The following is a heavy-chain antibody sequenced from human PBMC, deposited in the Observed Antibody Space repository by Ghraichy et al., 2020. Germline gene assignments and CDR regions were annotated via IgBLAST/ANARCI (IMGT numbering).Heavy chain of an antibody. CDR1: GGTFSSYA. D-gene: IGHD3-10*01. CDR2: IIPIFGTA. Sequence: SVKVSCKASGGTFSSYAISWVRQAPGQGLEWMGGIIPIFGTANYAQKFQGRVTITADESTSTAYMELSSLRSEDTAVYYCARPKDDMVQYNYYYMDVWGKGTTVTVSS. CDR3: ARPKDDMVQYNYYYMDV. J-gene: IGHJ6*03. V-gene: IGHV1-69*13.